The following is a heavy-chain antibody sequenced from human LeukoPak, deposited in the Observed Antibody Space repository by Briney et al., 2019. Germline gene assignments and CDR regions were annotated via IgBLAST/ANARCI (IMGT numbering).Heavy chain of an antibody. V-gene: IGHV1-8*01. D-gene: IGHD3-10*01. Sequence: ASVKVSCKASGYTFTSYDINWVRQATGQGLEWMGWMNSNSGNTGYAQKFQGRVTMTRNTSISTAYMELSSLRSEDTAVYYCARGFGSNDAFDIWGQGTMVTVSS. CDR1: GYTFTSYD. CDR3: ARGFGSNDAFDI. CDR2: MNSNSGNT. J-gene: IGHJ3*02.